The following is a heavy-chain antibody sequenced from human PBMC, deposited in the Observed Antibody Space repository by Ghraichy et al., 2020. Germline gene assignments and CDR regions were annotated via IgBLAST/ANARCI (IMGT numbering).Heavy chain of an antibody. CDR3: ARQGYDSSGYRYIDY. Sequence: GESLNISCKGSGYSFTSYWIGWVRQMPGKGLEWMGIIYPGDSDTRYSPSFQGQVTISADKSISTAYLQWSSLKASDTAMYYCARQGYDSSGYRYIDYWGQGTLVTVSS. D-gene: IGHD3-22*01. CDR2: IYPGDSDT. CDR1: GYSFTSYW. J-gene: IGHJ4*02. V-gene: IGHV5-51*01.